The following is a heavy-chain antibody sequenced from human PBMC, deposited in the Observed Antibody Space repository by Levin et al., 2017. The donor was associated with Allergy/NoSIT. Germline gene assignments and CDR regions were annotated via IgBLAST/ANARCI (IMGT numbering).Heavy chain of an antibody. D-gene: IGHD2-15*01. CDR2: INTNSGNP. CDR1: GYIFVRYA. V-gene: IGHV7-4-1*02. CDR3: ARDPATANFAFDI. J-gene: IGHJ3*02. Sequence: ASVKVSCKASGYIFVRYAMNWVRQAPGQGLEWMGWINTNSGNPTYAQGFTGRFVFSLDTSVSTAYLQNSSLKAEDTAVYYCARDPATANFAFDIWGQGTMVTVSS.